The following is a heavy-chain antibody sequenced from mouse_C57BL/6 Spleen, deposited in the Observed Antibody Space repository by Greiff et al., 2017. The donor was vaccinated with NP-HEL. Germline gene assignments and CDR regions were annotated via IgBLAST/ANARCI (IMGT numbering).Heavy chain of an antibody. Sequence: EVKLVESGGDLVKPGGSLKLSCAASGFTFSSYGMSWVRQTPDKRLEWVATISSGGSYTYYPDSVKGRFTISRDNAKNTLYLQMSSLKSEDTAMYYCAREDGYYYWGQGTTLTVSS. CDR2: ISSGGSYT. CDR1: GFTFSSYG. J-gene: IGHJ2*01. V-gene: IGHV5-6*01. CDR3: AREDGYYY. D-gene: IGHD2-3*01.